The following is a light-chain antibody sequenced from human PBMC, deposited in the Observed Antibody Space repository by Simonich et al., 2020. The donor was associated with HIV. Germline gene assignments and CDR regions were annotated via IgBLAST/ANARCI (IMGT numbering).Light chain of an antibody. V-gene: IGKV2D-29*02. J-gene: IGKJ4*02. Sequence: DIVMTQNALSLSVTPGQPASISCKSSHSLLHSDGRTFLYWYLQKPGQSPQLLIYEVATRLAGVPGRFSGSGSGTDFTLKISRVEAEDVGVYYCMQSTQLLTFGGGTKVEI. CDR1: HSLLHSDGRTF. CDR2: EVA. CDR3: MQSTQLLT.